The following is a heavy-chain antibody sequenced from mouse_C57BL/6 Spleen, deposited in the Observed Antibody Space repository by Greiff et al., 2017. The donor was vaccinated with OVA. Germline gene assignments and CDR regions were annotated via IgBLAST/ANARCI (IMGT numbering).Heavy chain of an antibody. CDR1: GYTFTSYW. CDR3: ARRGAYYTPDY. D-gene: IGHD2-12*01. V-gene: IGHV1-61*01. Sequence: QVQLQQPGAELVRPGSSVKLSCKASGYTFTSYWMDWVKQRPGQGLEWIGNIYPSDSETHYNQKFKDKATLTVDKSSSTAYMQLSSLTSEDSAVYYGARRGAYYTPDYWGQGTTLTVSS. J-gene: IGHJ2*01. CDR2: IYPSDSET.